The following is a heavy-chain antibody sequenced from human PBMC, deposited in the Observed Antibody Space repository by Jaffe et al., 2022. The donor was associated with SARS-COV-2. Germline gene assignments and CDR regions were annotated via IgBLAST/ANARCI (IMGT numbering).Heavy chain of an antibody. Sequence: EVQLVESGGGLVQPGGSLRLSCAASGFTFSSYSMNWVRQAPGKGLEWVSYISSSSSTIYYADSVKGRFTISRDNAKNSLYLQMNSLRDEDTAVYYCARDREMATIQFYYYYGMDVWGQGTTVTVSS. J-gene: IGHJ6*02. CDR2: ISSSSSTI. CDR1: GFTFSSYS. V-gene: IGHV3-48*02. D-gene: IGHD5-12*01. CDR3: ARDREMATIQFYYYYGMDV.